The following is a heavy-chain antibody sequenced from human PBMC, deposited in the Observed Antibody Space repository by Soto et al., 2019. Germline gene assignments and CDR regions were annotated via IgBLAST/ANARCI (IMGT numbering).Heavy chain of an antibody. Sequence: SETLSLTCAVPGGSISSGGYSWSWIRQPPGKGLEWIGYIYHSGSTYYNPSLKSRVTISVDRSKNQFSLKLSSVTAADTAVYYCARGMGSSGYFDYWGQGTLVTVSS. CDR3: ARGMGSSGYFDY. D-gene: IGHD6-6*01. CDR2: IYHSGST. J-gene: IGHJ4*02. V-gene: IGHV4-30-2*01. CDR1: GGSISSGGYS.